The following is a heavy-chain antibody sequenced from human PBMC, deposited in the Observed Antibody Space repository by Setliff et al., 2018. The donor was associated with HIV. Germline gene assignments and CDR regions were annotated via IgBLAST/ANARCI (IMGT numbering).Heavy chain of an antibody. D-gene: IGHD5-12*01. V-gene: IGHV4-34*01. CDR1: GGSFSGYY. CDR3: ARVRRDGYNYRLVDY. CDR2: INHSGST. J-gene: IGHJ4*02. Sequence: PSETLSLTCAVYGGSFSGYYWSWIRQPPGKGLEWIGEINHSGSTNYNPSLKGRVTISVDTSKNQFSLKLSSVTAADTAVYYCARVRRDGYNYRLVDYWGQGTLVTVSS.